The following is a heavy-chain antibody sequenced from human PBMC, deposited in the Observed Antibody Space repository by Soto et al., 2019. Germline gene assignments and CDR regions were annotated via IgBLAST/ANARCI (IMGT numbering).Heavy chain of an antibody. J-gene: IGHJ6*02. CDR1: GYSFTRHD. V-gene: IGHV1-8*01. D-gene: IGHD3-3*01. CDR2: INPSSGNT. Sequence: QVQLVQSGAEVKKPGASVKVSCKASGYSFTRHDINWVRQAPGQGLEWMGWINPSSGNTGYAQRFLGRLTMTTDTSTSTAYLELSGLKSEDTAIYYCARECILFSGVIVFYGMDVWGQGTKVTVPS. CDR3: ARECILFSGVIVFYGMDV.